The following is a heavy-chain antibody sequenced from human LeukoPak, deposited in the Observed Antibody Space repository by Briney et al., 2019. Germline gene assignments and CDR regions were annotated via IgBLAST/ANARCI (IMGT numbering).Heavy chain of an antibody. J-gene: IGHJ6*02. Sequence: VASVEVSCKASGYTFTGYYMHWVRQAPGQGLEGMGWINPNSGGTNYAQKFQGRVTMTRDTSISTAYMELSRLRSDDTAVYYCAREEMGRTTGDNYYYYGMDVWGQGTTVTVSS. CDR2: INPNSGGT. CDR1: GYTFTGYY. CDR3: AREEMGRTTGDNYYYYGMDV. V-gene: IGHV1-2*02. D-gene: IGHD5-24*01.